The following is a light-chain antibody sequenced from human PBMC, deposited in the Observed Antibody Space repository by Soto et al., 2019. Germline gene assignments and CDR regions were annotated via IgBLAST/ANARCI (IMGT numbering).Light chain of an antibody. CDR2: GAS. Sequence: EIVLTQSPGTLSLSPGERATLSCRASQSVSSSNLAWYQQKPGQAPRLLIYGASSRATGIPDRFSGSGSGTDFTLTISRLESEDFAVDYCQQYGSTPREFGQGTKVEIK. CDR3: QQYGSTPRE. CDR1: QSVSSSN. J-gene: IGKJ1*01. V-gene: IGKV3-20*01.